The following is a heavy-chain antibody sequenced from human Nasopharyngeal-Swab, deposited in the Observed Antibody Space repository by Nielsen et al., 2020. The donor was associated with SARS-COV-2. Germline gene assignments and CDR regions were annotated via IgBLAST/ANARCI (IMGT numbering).Heavy chain of an antibody. Sequence: GESLKISCAASGFTFSSYGMHWVRQAPGKGLEWVAVIWYDGSNKYYADSVKGRFTISRDNSKNTLYLQMNSLRAEDTAVYYCARGSYGQSGYYYYYMDVWGKGTTVTVSS. V-gene: IGHV3-33*01. J-gene: IGHJ6*03. D-gene: IGHD2-8*01. CDR3: ARGSYGQSGYYYYYMDV. CDR1: GFTFSSYG. CDR2: IWYDGSNK.